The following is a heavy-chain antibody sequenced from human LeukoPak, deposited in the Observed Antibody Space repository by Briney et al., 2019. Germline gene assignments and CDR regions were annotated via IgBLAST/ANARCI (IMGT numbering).Heavy chain of an antibody. V-gene: IGHV1-18*04. Sequence: GASVKVSCKASGYTFTSYGISGVRQAPGQGLEWMGWISIYTGNIKYGEKFQGRATTTRDTSTSTAYMEVRSLTSDDTAVYYCARVRGTALTAYPGYFDYWGQGTLVTVSS. CDR1: GYTFTSYG. CDR3: ARVRGTALTAYPGYFDY. CDR2: ISIYTGNI. J-gene: IGHJ4*02. D-gene: IGHD2-21*02.